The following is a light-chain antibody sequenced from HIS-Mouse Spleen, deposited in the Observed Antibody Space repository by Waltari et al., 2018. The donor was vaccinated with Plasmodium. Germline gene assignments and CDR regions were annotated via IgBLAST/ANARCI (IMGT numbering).Light chain of an antibody. Sequence: AIRMTQSPSSLSASPRDSVTITSRARQGISSYLAWYEQKPGKAPKRLIYAASTSQSGVPSRLSGSRSGTDFTLTISCLQSEDFATYYCQQYDSYPYTFGQGTKLEIK. CDR2: AAS. J-gene: IGKJ2*01. V-gene: IGKV1-8*01. CDR1: QGISSY. CDR3: QQYDSYPYT.